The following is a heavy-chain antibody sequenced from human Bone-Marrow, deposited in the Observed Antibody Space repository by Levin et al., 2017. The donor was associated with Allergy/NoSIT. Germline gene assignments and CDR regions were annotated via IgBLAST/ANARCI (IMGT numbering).Heavy chain of an antibody. CDR3: ARLLVPSAIIDH. CDR2: MFYSGGT. D-gene: IGHD2-2*01. V-gene: IGHV4-59*01. Sequence: PSETLSLTCTVSSGSLTGYYWSWIRQAPGKGLEWIGHMFYSGGTRYNPSLKSRVTISIDTSKNQFSLKLSSVTAADTAVYYCARLLVPSAIIDHWGQGTLVTVSS. CDR1: SGSLTGYY. J-gene: IGHJ4*02.